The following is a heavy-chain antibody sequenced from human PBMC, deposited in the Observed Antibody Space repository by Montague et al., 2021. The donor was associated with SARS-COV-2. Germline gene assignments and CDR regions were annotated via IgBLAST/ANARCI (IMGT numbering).Heavy chain of an antibody. CDR2: ISYDGSNK. CDR1: GFTFSSYA. CDR3: ARGTGISSGWFDY. J-gene: IGHJ4*02. V-gene: IGHV3-30-3*01. D-gene: IGHD6-19*01. Sequence: SLRLSCAASGFTFSSYATHWVRQAPGKGLEWVAVISYDGSNKYYADSVKGRFTISRDNSKNTLYLQMNSLRAEDTAVYYCARGTGISSGWFDYWGQGTPVTVSS.